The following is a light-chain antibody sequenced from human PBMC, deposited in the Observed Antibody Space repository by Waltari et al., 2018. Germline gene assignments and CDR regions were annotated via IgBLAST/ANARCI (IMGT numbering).Light chain of an antibody. Sequence: EIVMTQSPATLSVSPGERATLSCRASQSVSSNLAWYQQKPGQAPRLLMYGASTRATGIPARFSGSGPGTEFTLTISSLQSEDFALYYCQQYNNWPPRATFGGGTKVELK. J-gene: IGKJ4*01. CDR1: QSVSSN. CDR2: GAS. CDR3: QQYNNWPPRAT. V-gene: IGKV3D-15*01.